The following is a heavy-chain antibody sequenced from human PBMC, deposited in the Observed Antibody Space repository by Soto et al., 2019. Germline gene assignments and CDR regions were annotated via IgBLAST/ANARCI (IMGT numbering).Heavy chain of an antibody. CDR2: IYYSGST. Sequence: SETLSLTXTVSGGSISSGDYYWSWIRQPPGKGLEWIGYIYYSGSTYYNPSLKSRVTISLDTSKNQFSLKLSSVTAADTAVYYCARENCGGDCYLILDYYYYGLDVWGQGTTVTVSS. CDR1: GGSISSGDYY. CDR3: ARENCGGDCYLILDYYYYGLDV. J-gene: IGHJ6*02. V-gene: IGHV4-30-4*01. D-gene: IGHD2-21*02.